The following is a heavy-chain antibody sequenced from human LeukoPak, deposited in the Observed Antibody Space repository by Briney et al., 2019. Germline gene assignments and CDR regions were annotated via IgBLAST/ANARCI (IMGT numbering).Heavy chain of an antibody. CDR2: INPSGGST. CDR3: ARASIGDRDYYYYYMDV. J-gene: IGHJ6*03. CDR1: GYTFTSYY. Sequence: ASVKVSCKASGYTFTSYYMHWVRQAPGQGLEWMGIINPSGGSTSYAQKFQGRVTMTRDTSTSTVYMELSSLRSEDTAVYYCARASIGDRDYYYYYMDVWGKGTTVTVSS. D-gene: IGHD3-3*01. V-gene: IGHV1-46*01.